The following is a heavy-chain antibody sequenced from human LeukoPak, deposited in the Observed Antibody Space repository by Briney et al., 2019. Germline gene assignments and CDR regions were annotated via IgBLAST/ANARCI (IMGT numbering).Heavy chain of an antibody. J-gene: IGHJ4*02. CDR3: AMAYSSSWYYFDY. V-gene: IGHV4-4*02. CDR1: GGSINSSKW. Sequence: PSETLSLTCAVSGGSINSSKWWNWVRQPPGKGLEWIGEIYHSGSTNYNPPLKSRVTISVDTSKNQFSLRLNSVTAADTAVYYCAMAYSSSWYYFDYWGQGTLVTVSS. D-gene: IGHD6-13*01. CDR2: IYHSGST.